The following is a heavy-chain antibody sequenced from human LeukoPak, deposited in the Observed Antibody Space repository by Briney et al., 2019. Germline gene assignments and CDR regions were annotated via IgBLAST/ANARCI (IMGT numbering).Heavy chain of an antibody. Sequence: GGSLRLSCAASGFTFSSYSMNWVRQAPGKGLEWVGRIKSKTDGGTTDYAAPVKGRFTISRDDSKNTLYLQMNSLKTEDTAVYYCTTDPREELVFDYWGQGTLVTVSS. CDR3: TTDPREELVFDY. D-gene: IGHD1-26*01. V-gene: IGHV3-15*01. CDR1: GFTFSSYS. CDR2: IKSKTDGGTT. J-gene: IGHJ4*02.